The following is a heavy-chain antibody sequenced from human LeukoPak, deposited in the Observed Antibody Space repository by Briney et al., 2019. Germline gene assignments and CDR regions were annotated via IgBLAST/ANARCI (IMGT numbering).Heavy chain of an antibody. J-gene: IGHJ4*02. Sequence: GASVKVSCKASGGTFSSYAISWVRQAPGQGLEWMGGIIPIFGTANYAQKFQGRVTITADESTSTAYMELSSLRSEDTAVYYCASTSYSSSWFHFDYWGQGTLVTVSS. CDR1: GGTFSSYA. CDR3: ASTSYSSSWFHFDY. CDR2: IIPIFGTA. V-gene: IGHV1-69*13. D-gene: IGHD6-13*01.